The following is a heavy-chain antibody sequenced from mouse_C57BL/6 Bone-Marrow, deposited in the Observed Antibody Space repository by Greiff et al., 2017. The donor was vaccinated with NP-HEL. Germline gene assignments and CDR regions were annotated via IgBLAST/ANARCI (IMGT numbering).Heavy chain of an antibody. CDR2: IHPNSGST. D-gene: IGHD4-1*01. J-gene: IGHJ2*01. CDR3: ASNWVFDY. Sequence: QVHVKQPGAELVKPGASVKLSCKASGYTFTSYWMHWVKQRPGQGLEWIGMIHPNSGSTNYNEKFKSKATLTVDKSSSTAYMQLSSLTSEDSAVYYCASNWVFDYWGQGPTLTVSS. V-gene: IGHV1-64*01. CDR1: GYTFTSYW.